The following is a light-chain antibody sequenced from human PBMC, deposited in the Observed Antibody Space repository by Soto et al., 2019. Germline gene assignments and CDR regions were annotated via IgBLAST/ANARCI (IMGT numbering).Light chain of an antibody. J-gene: IGKJ4*01. CDR2: GAS. CDR1: QSVSSSY. Sequence: EIVLTQSPGTLSLSPGERATLSCRASQSVSSSYLAWYQQKPGQAPRLLIYGASSRATGIPDRFSGSGSGTDFTLTISSLQPEDFSVYYYQQYGTSPLTFGGGTKVEIK. CDR3: QQYGTSPLT. V-gene: IGKV3-20*01.